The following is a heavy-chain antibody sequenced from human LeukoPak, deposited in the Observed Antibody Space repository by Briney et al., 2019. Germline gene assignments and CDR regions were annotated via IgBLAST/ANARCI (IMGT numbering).Heavy chain of an antibody. J-gene: IGHJ3*02. D-gene: IGHD1-14*01. Sequence: PSETLSLTCTVSGGSISSSSYYWGWIRQPPGKGLEWIGSIYYSGSTYYNPSLKSRVTISVDTSKNQFSLKLSSVTAADTAVCYCARHARYLDAFDIWGQGTMVTVSS. CDR3: ARHARYLDAFDI. CDR2: IYYSGST. CDR1: GGSISSSSYY. V-gene: IGHV4-39*01.